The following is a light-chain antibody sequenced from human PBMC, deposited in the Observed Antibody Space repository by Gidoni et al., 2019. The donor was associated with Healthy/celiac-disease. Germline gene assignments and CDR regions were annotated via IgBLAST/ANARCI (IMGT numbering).Light chain of an antibody. CDR3: QAWDSSTGRV. J-gene: IGLJ2*01. CDR1: KLGDKY. Sequence: SYQLTQPPSVSVSPGQTASITCSGDKLGDKYACWYQQKPGQSPVLVIFPDSKRPSGIPERFSGSNSGNTGTLAISGTQAMDEADYYGQAWDSSTGRVFGGGTKLTVL. CDR2: PDS. V-gene: IGLV3-1*01.